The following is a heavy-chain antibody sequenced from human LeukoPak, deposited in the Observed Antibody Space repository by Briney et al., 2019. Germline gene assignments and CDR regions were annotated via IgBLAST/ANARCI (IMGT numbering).Heavy chain of an antibody. Sequence: GGSLRLSCAASGFTFNNYAMTWVRQAPGKGLEWVSAITGTGAYTNYADSVKGRFTISRDNSKNTMYLQMNSLRAEDTAVYYCARDYCSSTSCYVVDAFDIWGQGTMVTVSS. CDR2: ITGTGAYT. J-gene: IGHJ3*02. CDR3: ARDYCSSTSCYVVDAFDI. D-gene: IGHD2-2*01. V-gene: IGHV3-23*01. CDR1: GFTFNNYA.